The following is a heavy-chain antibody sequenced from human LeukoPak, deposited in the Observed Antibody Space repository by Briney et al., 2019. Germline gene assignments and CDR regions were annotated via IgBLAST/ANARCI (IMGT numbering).Heavy chain of an antibody. Sequence: SGGSLRLSCAASGFTFSSYAMSWVRQAPGKGLEWVSGISSSGGNTYYAESVKGRFTISRDNSKDTLYLQMNSLRAEDTAVYYCAKDLYSSSSRDYYYYGMDVWGQGTTVTVSS. D-gene: IGHD6-6*01. J-gene: IGHJ6*02. CDR3: AKDLYSSSSRDYYYYGMDV. V-gene: IGHV3-23*01. CDR2: ISSSGGNT. CDR1: GFTFSSYA.